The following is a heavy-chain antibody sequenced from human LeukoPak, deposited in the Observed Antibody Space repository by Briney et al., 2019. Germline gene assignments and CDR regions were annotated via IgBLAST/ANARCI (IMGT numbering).Heavy chain of an antibody. CDR3: GIRPAVDGPIDN. J-gene: IGHJ4*02. D-gene: IGHD5-18*01. Sequence: PSETLSFTCSFSGDSISTYYWSWIRQSPGKGLEWIGRIYSSGTTDYNPSLKSRLTIAIDTSKNQFSLRLASVTAADTAVYYCGIRPAVDGPIDNWGQGILVAVSS. CDR2: IYSSGTT. V-gene: IGHV4-59*03. CDR1: GDSISTYY.